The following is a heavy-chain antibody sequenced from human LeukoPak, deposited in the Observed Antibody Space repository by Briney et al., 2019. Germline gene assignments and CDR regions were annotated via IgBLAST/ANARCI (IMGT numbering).Heavy chain of an antibody. D-gene: IGHD1-26*01. Sequence: GATVKVSCKASGYTFTGYYMHWVRQAPGQGLEWMGIINPSGGSTSYAQKFQGRVTMTRDTSTSTVYMELSSLRSEDTAVYYCARESGSQTYYGDVWGKGTTVTVSS. J-gene: IGHJ6*03. V-gene: IGHV1-46*01. CDR1: GYTFTGYY. CDR3: ARESGSQTYYGDV. CDR2: INPSGGST.